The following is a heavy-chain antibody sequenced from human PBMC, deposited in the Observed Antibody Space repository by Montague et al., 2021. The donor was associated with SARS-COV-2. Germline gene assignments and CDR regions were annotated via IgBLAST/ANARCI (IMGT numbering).Heavy chain of an antibody. CDR3: SRDSRVIPGY. CDR1: GFTFSRYS. CDR2: ISSSSSYI. D-gene: IGHD2-2*01. Sequence: SLSLSCAASGFTFSRYSMPWVRQAPGKGLEWVSSISSSSSYIYYSASVKGRFTIFRDNAKNSLYLQLHNLRAEDTAVYYCSRDSRVIPGYWGQGTLVTVSS. V-gene: IGHV3-21*01. J-gene: IGHJ4*02.